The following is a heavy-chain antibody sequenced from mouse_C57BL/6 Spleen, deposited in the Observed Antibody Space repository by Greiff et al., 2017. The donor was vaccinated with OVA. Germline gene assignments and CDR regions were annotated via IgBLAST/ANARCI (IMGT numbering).Heavy chain of an antibody. J-gene: IGHJ4*01. CDR2: IHPNSGST. CDR3: ARRDYGSSYEAMDD. Sequence: QVQLQQPGAELVKPGASVKLSCKASGYTFTSYWMHWVKQRPGQGLEWIGMIHPNSGSTNYNEKFKSKATLTVDKSSSTAYMQLSSLTSEDSAVYYCARRDYGSSYEAMDDWGQGTSVTVSS. CDR1: GYTFTSYW. V-gene: IGHV1-64*01. D-gene: IGHD1-1*01.